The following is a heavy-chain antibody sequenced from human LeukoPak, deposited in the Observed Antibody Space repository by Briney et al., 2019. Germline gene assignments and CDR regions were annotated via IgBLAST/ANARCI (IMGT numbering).Heavy chain of an antibody. CDR3: ARGPMVRGVRRYYFDY. V-gene: IGHV4-61*08. CDR2: IYYSGST. CDR1: GGSISSGGYY. J-gene: IGHJ4*02. D-gene: IGHD3-10*01. Sequence: PSETLSLTCTVSGGSISSGGYYWSWIRQHPGKGLEWIGYIYYSGSTYYNPSLKSRVTISVDTSKNQFSLKLSSATAADTAVYYCARGPMVRGVRRYYFDYWGQGTLVTVSS.